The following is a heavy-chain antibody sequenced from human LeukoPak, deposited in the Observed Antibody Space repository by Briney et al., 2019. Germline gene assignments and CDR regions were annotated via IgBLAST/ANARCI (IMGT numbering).Heavy chain of an antibody. V-gene: IGHV3-7*01. CDR2: INQGGSEK. J-gene: IGHJ4*02. CDR3: ARDVTALDS. D-gene: IGHD2-2*01. CDR1: GFTFSSYW. Sequence: GGSLRLSCAASGFTFSSYWMSWVRQAPEKGLEWVANINQGGSEKYYVDSVRGRFTISRDNAKNSLYLQMNSLRAGDTAVYYCARDVTALDSWGQGTLVTVSS.